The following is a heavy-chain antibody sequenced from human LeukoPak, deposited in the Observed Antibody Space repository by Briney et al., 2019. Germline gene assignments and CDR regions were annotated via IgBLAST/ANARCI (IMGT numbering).Heavy chain of an antibody. Sequence: GGSLRLSCAASGFTFSSYGMHWVRQAPGKGLEWVAFIRYDGSNKYYADSVKGRFTISRDNSKNTLYLQMNSLRAEDTAVYYCAAPYGSGSYYFPDYWGQGTLVTVSS. J-gene: IGHJ4*02. CDR3: AAPYGSGSYYFPDY. V-gene: IGHV3-30*02. D-gene: IGHD3-10*01. CDR1: GFTFSSYG. CDR2: IRYDGSNK.